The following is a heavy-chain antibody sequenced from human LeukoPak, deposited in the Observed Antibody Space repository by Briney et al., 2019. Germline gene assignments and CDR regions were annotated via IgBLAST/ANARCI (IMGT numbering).Heavy chain of an antibody. J-gene: IGHJ4*02. CDR2: IYYSGST. CDR1: GGSISSYY. D-gene: IGHD6-19*01. Sequence: SETLSLTCTVSGGSISSYYWSWIRQPPGKGLEWIGYIYYSGSTNYNPSLKSRVTISVDTSKNQFSLKLSSVTAAGTAVYYCARRGDSSGWSVIDYWGQGTLVTVSS. CDR3: ARRGDSSGWSVIDY. V-gene: IGHV4-59*08.